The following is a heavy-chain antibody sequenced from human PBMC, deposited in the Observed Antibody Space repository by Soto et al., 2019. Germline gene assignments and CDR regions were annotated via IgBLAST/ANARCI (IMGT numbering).Heavy chain of an antibody. CDR2: IYPGDSDT. CDR1: GYSFTSYW. Sequence: GESLKISCKGSGYSFTSYWIGWVRQMPGKGLEWMGIIYPGDSDTRYSPSFQGQVTISADKSISTAYLQWSSLKASDTAMYYCASAHSSRYYYNAFDIWGQGTMVTVSS. CDR3: ASAHSSRYYYNAFDI. V-gene: IGHV5-51*01. D-gene: IGHD3-22*01. J-gene: IGHJ3*02.